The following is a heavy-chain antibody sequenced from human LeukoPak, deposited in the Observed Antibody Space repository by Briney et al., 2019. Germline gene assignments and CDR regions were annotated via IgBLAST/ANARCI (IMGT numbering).Heavy chain of an antibody. CDR1: GFTSSTYW. CDR3: ARASTTVPNLLDH. Sequence: GGSLRLSCAASGFTSSTYWMHWVRQAPGKGLVWVARIKGDGSSTIYADSVKGRFTISRDNSKNTLYLQTSSLRAEDTAVYYCARASTTVPNLLDHWGRGTLVTASS. D-gene: IGHD4-17*01. V-gene: IGHV3-74*01. J-gene: IGHJ4*02. CDR2: IKGDGSST.